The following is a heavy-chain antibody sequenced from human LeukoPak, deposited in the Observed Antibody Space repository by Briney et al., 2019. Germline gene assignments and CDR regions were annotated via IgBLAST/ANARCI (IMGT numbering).Heavy chain of an antibody. D-gene: IGHD3-16*02. CDR3: HKWGSYRYNYYYYMDV. CDR1: GYSISSGYY. CDR2: IYHSGST. V-gene: IGHV4-38-2*02. J-gene: IGHJ6*03. Sequence: PSETLSLTCTVSGYSISSGYYWGWIRQPPGKGLEWIGSIYHSGSTYYNPSLKSRVTISVDTSKNQFSLKLSSVTAADTAVYYCHKWGSYRYNYYYYMDVWGKGTTVTVSS.